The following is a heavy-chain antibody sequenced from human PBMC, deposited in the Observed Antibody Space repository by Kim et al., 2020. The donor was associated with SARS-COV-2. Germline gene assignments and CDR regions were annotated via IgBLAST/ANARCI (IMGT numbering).Heavy chain of an antibody. CDR2: IYYSGST. Sequence: SETLSLTCTVSGGSISSYYWSWIRQPPGKGLEWIGYIYYSGSTNYNPSLKSRVTISVDTSKNQFSLKLSSVTAADTAVYYCARGQCITIFGVVREMDVWGQGTTVTVSS. D-gene: IGHD3-3*01. CDR3: ARGQCITIFGVVREMDV. J-gene: IGHJ6*02. V-gene: IGHV4-59*13. CDR1: GGSISSYY.